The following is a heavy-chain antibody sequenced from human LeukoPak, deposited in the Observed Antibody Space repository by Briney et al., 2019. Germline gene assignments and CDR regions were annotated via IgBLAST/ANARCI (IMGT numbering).Heavy chain of an antibody. J-gene: IGHJ3*02. CDR3: ARSDGYGLVGI. D-gene: IGHD3-10*01. CDR1: GESFSGYF. Sequence: SETLSLTCAVYGESFSGYFWSWIRQPPGKTLEWIGSIYSSGNTYYNPSLKSRVIILIDTAKNHFSLNLSSVTAADTAVYYCARSDGYGLVGIWGQGTMVTVSS. CDR2: IYSSGNT. V-gene: IGHV4-34*01.